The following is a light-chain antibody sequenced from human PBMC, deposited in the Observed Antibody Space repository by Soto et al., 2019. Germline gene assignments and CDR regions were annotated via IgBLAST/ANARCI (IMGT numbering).Light chain of an antibody. CDR3: LQHDTYPWR. J-gene: IGKJ1*01. CDR1: QDISNY. V-gene: IGKV1-17*03. CDR2: TAS. Sequence: DIQMTQSPSAMSASVGDRVTITCRATQDISNYLAWFQQKPGKVPQRLIYTASTLQGGVPSRFSGSGSGTGFTLTISSLQSEAFAAFRLLQHDTYPWRCGPGPKV.